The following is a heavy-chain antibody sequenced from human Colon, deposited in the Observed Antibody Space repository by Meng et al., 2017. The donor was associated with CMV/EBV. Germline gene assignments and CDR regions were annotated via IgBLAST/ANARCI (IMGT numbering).Heavy chain of an antibody. CDR1: GGSISSYY. V-gene: IGHV4-4*09. D-gene: IGHD6-19*01. Sequence: SETLSLTCTVSGGSISSYYWSWVRQAPGKGLEWIGYMHNSGSSSHNPSLKSRVTISLDTSKSQFSLKLSSVTAADTAVYYCARAVAGNGGPHYYFDYWGQGTLVTVSS. CDR3: ARAVAGNGGPHYYFDY. CDR2: MHNSGSS. J-gene: IGHJ4*02.